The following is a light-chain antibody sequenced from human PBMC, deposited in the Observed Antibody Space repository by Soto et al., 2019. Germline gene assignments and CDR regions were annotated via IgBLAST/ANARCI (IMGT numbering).Light chain of an antibody. CDR3: KSYAGSNTYV. J-gene: IGLJ1*01. CDR1: RSNIGSNT. V-gene: IGLV1-44*01. CDR2: SND. Sequence: QSVVTQPPSASGTPGQRVTISCSGSRSNIGSNTVTWYQQLPGTAPKLLTHSNDQRPSGVPDRFSGSKSGNTASLTVSGLQAADEADYFCKSYAGSNTYVFGSGTKVTVL.